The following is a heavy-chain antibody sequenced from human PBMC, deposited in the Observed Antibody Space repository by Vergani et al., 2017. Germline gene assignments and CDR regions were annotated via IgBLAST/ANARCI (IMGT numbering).Heavy chain of an antibody. Sequence: QITLKESGPTLVKPTQTLTLTCTFSGFSLNTRGVSVAWIRQPPGKALDWLALIYWNDDQHYSPSLNNRVTITTDTSKNKVVLTMNNMEYVDTGTYYCVYRKTECGTTGCFYPFYYYYYMDVWGKGTTVTVSS. CDR1: GFSLNTRGVS. J-gene: IGHJ6*03. D-gene: IGHD1-7*01. V-gene: IGHV2-5*04. CDR3: VYRKTECGTTGCFYPFYYYYYMDV. CDR2: IYWNDDQ.